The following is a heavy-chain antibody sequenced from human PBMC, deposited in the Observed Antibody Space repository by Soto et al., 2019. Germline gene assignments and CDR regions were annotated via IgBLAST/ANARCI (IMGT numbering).Heavy chain of an antibody. CDR1: GFTFSNAW. Sequence: GGSLRLSCAASGFTFSNAWMNWVRQAPGKGLEWVGRIKSKTDGGTTDYAAPVKGRFTISRDDSKNTLYLQMNSLKTEDTAVYYCTTVEYCSSTSCYDIYYYYGMDVWGQGTTVTVSS. CDR2: IKSKTDGGTT. J-gene: IGHJ6*02. CDR3: TTVEYCSSTSCYDIYYYYGMDV. D-gene: IGHD2-2*01. V-gene: IGHV3-15*07.